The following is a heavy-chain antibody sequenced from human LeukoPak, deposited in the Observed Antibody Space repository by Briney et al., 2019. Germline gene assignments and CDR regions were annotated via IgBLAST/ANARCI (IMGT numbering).Heavy chain of an antibody. J-gene: IGHJ6*02. CDR2: IRSKAYGATT. D-gene: IGHD6-19*01. Sequence: SGGSLRLSCTGFGFIFGDHAMSWVRQAPGKGLEWVGFIRSKAYGATTEYAASVKGRFTISRGDSKGIAYLQMNSLEIEDTAVYYCARGPILLWLHNGMDVWGQGTTVTVSS. CDR1: GFIFGDHA. V-gene: IGHV3-49*04. CDR3: ARGPILLWLHNGMDV.